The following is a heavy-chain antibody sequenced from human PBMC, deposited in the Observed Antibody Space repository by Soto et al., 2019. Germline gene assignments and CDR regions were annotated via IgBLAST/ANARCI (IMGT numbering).Heavy chain of an antibody. CDR3: ARPRTVATTKGYDY. CDR2: IIPIFGTI. Sequence: ASVKVSCKASGGTFSNYPIAWVRQAPGQGLERMGAIIPIFGTIIYAQKFQGRVTITADESASTAYMELSSLTSADTALYYCARPRTVATTKGYDYWGQGTLVTVSS. V-gene: IGHV1-69*13. CDR1: GGTFSNYP. D-gene: IGHD4-4*01. J-gene: IGHJ4*02.